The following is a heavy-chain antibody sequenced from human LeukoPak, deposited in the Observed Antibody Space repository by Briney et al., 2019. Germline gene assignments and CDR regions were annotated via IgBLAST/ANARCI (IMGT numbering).Heavy chain of an antibody. J-gene: IGHJ6*03. CDR1: GGSVSDYY. CDR3: ARGRGWGYYYYYMDV. Sequence: PSETLSLTCTISGGSVSDYYWSWIRQSPGKGLEWIGYIYHTGSTSYSPSLKSRVTISADTSQNQFSLKLSSVTAADTAVYYCARGRGWGYYYYYMDVWGKGTTVTVSS. CDR2: IYHTGST. D-gene: IGHD1-26*01. V-gene: IGHV4-59*02.